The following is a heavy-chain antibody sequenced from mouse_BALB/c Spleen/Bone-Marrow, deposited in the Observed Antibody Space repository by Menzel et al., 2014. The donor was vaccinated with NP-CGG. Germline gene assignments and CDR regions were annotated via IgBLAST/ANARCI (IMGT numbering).Heavy chain of an antibody. J-gene: IGHJ2*01. D-gene: IGHD1-1*01. CDR3: ARASVVPYDFDC. Sequence: VKLMESGAELMKPGASVKISCKATGYAFSNYWIDWVKQRPGHGLEWIGEILPGSGTANYNEKFKGRATFTADTSSNTAYMQLSSLTSEDSALYYCARASVVPYDFDCWGQGTTLTVSA. CDR1: GYAFSNYW. CDR2: ILPGSGTA. V-gene: IGHV1-9*01.